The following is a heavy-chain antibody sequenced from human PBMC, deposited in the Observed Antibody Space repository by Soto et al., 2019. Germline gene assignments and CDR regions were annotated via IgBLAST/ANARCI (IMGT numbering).Heavy chain of an antibody. V-gene: IGHV3-9*01. CDR3: AKDIGESTMIVVVTNQKRVIWFDP. CDR1: GFTFDDYA. Sequence: GGSLRLSCAASGFTFDDYAMHWVRQAPGKGLEWVSGISWNSGSIGYADSVKGRFTISRDNAKNSLYLQMNSLRAEDTALYYCAKDIGESTMIVVVTNQKRVIWFDPWGQGTLVTVSS. J-gene: IGHJ5*02. CDR2: ISWNSGSI. D-gene: IGHD3-22*01.